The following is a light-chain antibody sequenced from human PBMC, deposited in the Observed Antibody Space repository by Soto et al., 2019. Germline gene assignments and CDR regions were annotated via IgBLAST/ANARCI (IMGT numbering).Light chain of an antibody. V-gene: IGLV1-40*01. CDR1: GYD. Sequence: QSVLTQPPSASGAPGQRVTISCTGTGYDVDWYQQLPGTDPKLLIYGNNNRPSGVPDRFSGSKSDTSASLAITGLQAEDEADYYCHSYYSSRSNSGVFGAGTKLTVL. CDR2: GNN. CDR3: HSYYSSRSNSGV. J-gene: IGLJ3*02.